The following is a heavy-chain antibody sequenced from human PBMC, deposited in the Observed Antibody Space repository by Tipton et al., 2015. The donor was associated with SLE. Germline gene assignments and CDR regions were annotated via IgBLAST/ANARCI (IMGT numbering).Heavy chain of an antibody. CDR1: GGSISSYY. CDR2: IYTSGST. CDR3: VSGVGNTGRFHY. D-gene: IGHD1-14*01. J-gene: IGHJ4*02. V-gene: IGHV4-4*08. Sequence: TLSLTCTVSGGSISSYYWSWIRQPPGKGLEWIGYIYTSGSTNYNPSLKSRVTVSVETSKNEVSLKLNSVTASDTAVYYCVSGVGNTGRFHYWGQGALVTVSS.